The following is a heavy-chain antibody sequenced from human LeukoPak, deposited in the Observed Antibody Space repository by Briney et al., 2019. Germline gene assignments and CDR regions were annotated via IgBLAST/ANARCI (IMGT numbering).Heavy chain of an antibody. D-gene: IGHD1-26*01. CDR2: IRYDGSNK. Sequence: GGSLRLSCAASGFTFSSYGMHWVRQAPGKGLEWVAFIRYDGSNKYYADSVKGRFTISRDNSKNTLYLQMNSLRTEDTAVYYCARDPMKNSQVGTSFDYWGQGTLVTVSS. CDR1: GFTFSSYG. J-gene: IGHJ4*02. V-gene: IGHV3-30*02. CDR3: ARDPMKNSQVGTSFDY.